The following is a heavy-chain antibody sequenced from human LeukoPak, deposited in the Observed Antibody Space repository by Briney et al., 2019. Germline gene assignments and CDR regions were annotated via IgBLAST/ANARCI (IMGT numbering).Heavy chain of an antibody. D-gene: IGHD7-27*01. CDR2: ISCSGSSI. CDR1: GFTFSSCE. CDR3: ARARKLGTYHYYYGMDV. Sequence: GGSLRLSCAASGFTFSSCEMNWVRQAPGKGLEWVSYISCSGSSIYYADSVKGRFTISRDNAKNSLYLQMNSLRAEDTAVYYCARARKLGTYHYYYGMDVWGQGTTVTVSS. J-gene: IGHJ6*02. V-gene: IGHV3-48*03.